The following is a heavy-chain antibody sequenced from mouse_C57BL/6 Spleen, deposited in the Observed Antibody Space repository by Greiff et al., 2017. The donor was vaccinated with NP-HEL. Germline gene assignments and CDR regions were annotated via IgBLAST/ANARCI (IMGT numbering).Heavy chain of an antibody. CDR2: INPNNGGT. J-gene: IGHJ2*01. CDR3: ARRWDGDYLYYFDY. D-gene: IGHD2-13*01. Sequence: VQLQQSGPELVKPGASVKIPCKASGYTFTDYNMDWVKQSHGKSLEWIGDINPNNGGTIYNQKFKGKATLTVDKSSSTAYMELRSLTSEDTAVYYCARRWDGDYLYYFDYWGQGTTLTVSS. V-gene: IGHV1-18*01. CDR1: GYTFTDYN.